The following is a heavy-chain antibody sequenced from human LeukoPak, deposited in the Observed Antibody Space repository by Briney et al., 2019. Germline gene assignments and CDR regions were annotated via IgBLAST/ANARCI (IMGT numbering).Heavy chain of an antibody. V-gene: IGHV3-30*04. J-gene: IGHJ4*02. D-gene: IGHD6-13*01. CDR3: ARANSSSWHYFDH. Sequence: GGSLRLSCAPSGCTFSDYTMHLVLQAPGKGLKWVAVISYDGGQKYHADSVKGRFTISRDNSKNTVSLQMNSLRAEDTAVFYCARANSSSWHYFDHWGQGTLVTVSS. CDR1: GCTFSDYT. CDR2: ISYDGGQK.